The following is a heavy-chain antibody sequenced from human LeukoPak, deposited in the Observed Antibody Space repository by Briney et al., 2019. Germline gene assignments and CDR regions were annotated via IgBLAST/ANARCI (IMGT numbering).Heavy chain of an antibody. D-gene: IGHD1-26*01. Sequence: GGSLRLSCAASGFTFDDYTMPWVRQAPGKGLEWVSLISWDGGSTYYADSVKGRFTISRDNSKNSLYLQMNSLRTEDTALYYCASEGVGATFGYWGQGTLVTVSS. CDR3: ASEGVGATFGY. V-gene: IGHV3-43*01. CDR1: GFTFDDYT. J-gene: IGHJ4*02. CDR2: ISWDGGST.